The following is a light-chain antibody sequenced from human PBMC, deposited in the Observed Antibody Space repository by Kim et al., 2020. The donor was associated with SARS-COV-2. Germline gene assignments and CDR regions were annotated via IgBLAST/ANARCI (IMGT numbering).Light chain of an antibody. CDR3: QACDSSAAV. J-gene: IGLJ2*01. CDR2: QHD. CDR1: KLGDKY. Sequence: VSPGQTARITCSGDKLGDKYAFWYQQKPGQSPVLVIFQHDKRTSGISQRFSGSNSGNTAILTISGTRTIDEADYYCQACDSSAAVFGGGTQLTVL. V-gene: IGLV3-1*01.